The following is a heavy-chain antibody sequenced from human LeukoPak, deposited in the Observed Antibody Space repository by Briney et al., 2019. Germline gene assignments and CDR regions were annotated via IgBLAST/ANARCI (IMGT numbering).Heavy chain of an antibody. D-gene: IGHD4-11*01. Sequence: GGSLRLSCAASGFTFDDYSMTWVRQAPGKGLEWVSGINWNGGSTGYADSVKGRFTISRDNAKNSLYLQMNSLRAEDTAVYYCARGARGNYEVYFDYWGQGTLVTVSS. CDR3: ARGARGNYEVYFDY. J-gene: IGHJ4*02. CDR2: INWNGGST. CDR1: GFTFDDYS. V-gene: IGHV3-20*04.